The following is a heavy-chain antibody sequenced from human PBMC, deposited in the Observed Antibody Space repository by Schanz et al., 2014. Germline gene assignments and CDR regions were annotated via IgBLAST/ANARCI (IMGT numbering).Heavy chain of an antibody. D-gene: IGHD3-10*01. CDR3: ARSEMDRGVIWGY. CDR2: INGGGETT. J-gene: IGHJ4*02. Sequence: QVHLVESGGGLVKPGGSLRLSCAASGFTFSDYYMTWIRQAPGKGLEWVSYINGGGETTYYADSVRGRFTISRDNAKNSLFLQMNSLRAEDTAKYYCARSEMDRGVIWGYWGQGTLVTVSS. CDR1: GFTFSDYY. V-gene: IGHV3-11*01.